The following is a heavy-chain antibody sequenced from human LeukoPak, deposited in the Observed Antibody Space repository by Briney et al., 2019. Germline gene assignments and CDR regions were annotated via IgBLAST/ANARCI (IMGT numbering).Heavy chain of an antibody. J-gene: IGHJ5*02. Sequence: PTGRSLRPSCAASGFTFSSHSMNWVRQAPGDGREWVSYISRSGSTIDYEDSVKGRFTISRDKAKNTLYLQMNSLRAEDTAVYYCARVDPSYYDFWSVQFDPFDPWGQGTLVTVSS. V-gene: IGHV3-48*01. CDR3: ARVDPSYYDFWSVQFDPFDP. CDR2: ISRSGSTI. CDR1: GFTFSSHS. D-gene: IGHD3-3*01.